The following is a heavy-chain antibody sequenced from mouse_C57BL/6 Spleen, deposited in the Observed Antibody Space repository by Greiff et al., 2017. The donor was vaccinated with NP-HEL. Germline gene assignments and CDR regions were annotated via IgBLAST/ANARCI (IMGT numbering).Heavy chain of an antibody. D-gene: IGHD3-2*02. Sequence: VQLQQSGAELVKPGASVKISCTASGYAFSSYWMNWVKQRPGKGLEWIGQIYPGGGDTNYNAKFKGKATLTADKSSSTAYMQLSSLTSEDAAVYFCARGQLRVRWDYWGQGTTLTVSS. CDR3: ARGQLRVRWDY. CDR1: GYAFSSYW. CDR2: IYPGGGDT. J-gene: IGHJ2*01. V-gene: IGHV1-80*01.